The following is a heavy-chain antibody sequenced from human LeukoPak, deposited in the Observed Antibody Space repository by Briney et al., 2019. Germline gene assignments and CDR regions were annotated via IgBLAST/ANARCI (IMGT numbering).Heavy chain of an antibody. CDR1: GFTFSSYA. V-gene: IGHV3-30*04. D-gene: IGHD2-8*01. CDR3: AREQVRMGWSFDY. CDR2: ISYDGSNK. J-gene: IGHJ4*02. Sequence: GGSLRLSCAASGFTFSSYAMHRVRQAPGKGLERVAVISYDGSNKYYADSVKGRFTISRDNSKNTLYLQMNSLRAEDTAVYYCAREQVRMGWSFDYWGQGTLVTVSS.